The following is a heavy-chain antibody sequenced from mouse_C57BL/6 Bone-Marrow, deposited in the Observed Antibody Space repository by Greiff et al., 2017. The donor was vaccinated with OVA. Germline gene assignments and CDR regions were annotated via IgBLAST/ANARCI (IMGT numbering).Heavy chain of an antibody. CDR2: ISSGGSYT. V-gene: IGHV5-6*02. J-gene: IGHJ2*01. Sequence: DVKLVESGGDLVKPGGSLKLSCAASGFTFSSYGMSWVRQTPDKRLEWVATISSGGSYTYYPDSVKGRFTISRDNAKNTLYLQMSSLKSEDTAMYYCARHGNPRDYWGQGTTLTVSS. CDR3: ARHGNPRDY. CDR1: GFTFSSYG. D-gene: IGHD2-1*01.